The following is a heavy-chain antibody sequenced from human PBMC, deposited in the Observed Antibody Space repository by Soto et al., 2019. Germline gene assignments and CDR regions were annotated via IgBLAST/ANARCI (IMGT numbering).Heavy chain of an antibody. V-gene: IGHV4-4*07. CDR2: IDNSGST. Sequence: LSLPCTVSGGSISNYFFNWIRHPAGKGLEWIGRIDNSGSTNYNPSLKSRITMSADTSRNQFSLKLNPVTAADTAVYYCARGGQDFWSGPFDYWGQGALVTVSS. J-gene: IGHJ4*02. CDR1: GGSISNYF. CDR3: ARGGQDFWSGPFDY. D-gene: IGHD3-3*01.